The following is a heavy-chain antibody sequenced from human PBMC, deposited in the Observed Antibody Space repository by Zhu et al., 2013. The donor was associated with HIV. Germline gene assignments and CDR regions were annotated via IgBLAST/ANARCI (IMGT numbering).Heavy chain of an antibody. CDR3: ARNTWDRRYFDL. V-gene: IGHV1-46*01. CDR2: INPSGGST. J-gene: IGHJ2*01. Sequence: VRQAPGQGLEWMGIINPSGGSTNYAQKFQGRVTMTRDTSTSTVYMELSSLRSEDTAVYYCARNTWDRRYFDLWGRGTLVTVSS. D-gene: IGHD1-26*01.